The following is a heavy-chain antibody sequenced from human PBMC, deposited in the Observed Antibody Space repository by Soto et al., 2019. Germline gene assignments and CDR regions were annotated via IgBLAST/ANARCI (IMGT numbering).Heavy chain of an antibody. D-gene: IGHD3-9*01. V-gene: IGHV3-23*01. J-gene: IGHJ4*02. CDR3: AKDYFVTANNYDILTGYYNFGY. CDR1: GFTFSSYA. Sequence: GGSLRLSCAASGFTFSSYAMSWVRQAPGKGLEWVSAISGSGGSTYYADSVKGRFTISRDNSKNTLYLQMNSLRAEDTAVYYCAKDYFVTANNYDILTGYYNFGYWGQGTLVTVSS. CDR2: ISGSGGST.